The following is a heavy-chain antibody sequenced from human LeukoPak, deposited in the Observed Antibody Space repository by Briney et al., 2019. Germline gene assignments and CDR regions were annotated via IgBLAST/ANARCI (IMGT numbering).Heavy chain of an antibody. CDR3: ARDQRNCSGGSCYPRRNWFDP. D-gene: IGHD2-15*01. J-gene: IGHJ5*02. Sequence: GGSLRLSCAVSGFTFSSYAMHWVRQAPGKGLEWVAVISNDGSNKYYADSVKGRFTISRDNSLDTLYLQMNSLKPEDTALYYCARDQRNCSGGSCYPRRNWFDPWGQGALVTVSS. CDR2: ISNDGSNK. CDR1: GFTFSSYA. V-gene: IGHV3-30*04.